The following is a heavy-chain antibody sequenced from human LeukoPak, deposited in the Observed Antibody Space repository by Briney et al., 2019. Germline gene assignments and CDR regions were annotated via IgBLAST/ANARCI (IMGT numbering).Heavy chain of an antibody. J-gene: IGHJ6*03. Sequence: GGSLRLSCAASGFTFSNNGMHWVRQAPGKGLVWVSRVNPDGRRTDYAGSVKGRFTISRDNAKNTLYLQLNSLRAEDTVVYYCAREAEEVPPAMGVYYYYFMDVWGKGTTVTVSS. CDR1: GFTFSNNG. CDR3: AREAEEVPPAMGVYYYYFMDV. V-gene: IGHV3-74*01. CDR2: VNPDGRRT. D-gene: IGHD2-2*01.